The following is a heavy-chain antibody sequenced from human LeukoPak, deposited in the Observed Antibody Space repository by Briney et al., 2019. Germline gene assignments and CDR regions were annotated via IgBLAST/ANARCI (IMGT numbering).Heavy chain of an antibody. Sequence: GGSLRLSCAASGFTFSSYGMHWVRQAPGKGLEWVAFIRYDGSNKYYADSVKGRFTISRDNSKNTLYLQMNSLRAEDTAVYYCAKGGDILTGPTGWGQGTLVTVSS. CDR1: GFTFSSYG. D-gene: IGHD3-9*01. CDR2: IRYDGSNK. CDR3: AKGGDILTGPTG. V-gene: IGHV3-30*02. J-gene: IGHJ4*02.